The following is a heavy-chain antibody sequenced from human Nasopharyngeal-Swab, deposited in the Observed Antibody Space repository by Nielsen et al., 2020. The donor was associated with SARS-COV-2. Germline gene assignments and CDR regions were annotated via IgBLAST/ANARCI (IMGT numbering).Heavy chain of an antibody. Sequence: GESLKISCAASGFTFSSYSMNWVRQAPGKGLEWVSYISSSSSTIYYADSVKGRFTISRDNAKNSLYLQMNSLRAEDTAVYYCARDPDYGDFPGIDYWGQGTLVTVSS. CDR1: GFTFSSYS. V-gene: IGHV3-48*01. J-gene: IGHJ4*02. CDR3: ARDPDYGDFPGIDY. CDR2: ISSSSSTI. D-gene: IGHD4-17*01.